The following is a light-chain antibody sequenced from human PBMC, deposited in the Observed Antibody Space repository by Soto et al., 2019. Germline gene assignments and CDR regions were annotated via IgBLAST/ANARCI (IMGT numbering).Light chain of an antibody. CDR3: SSYTTANTYV. V-gene: IGLV2-14*01. CDR1: SSDVGGYKY. J-gene: IGLJ1*01. CDR2: EVS. Sequence: QSVLTQPASVSGSPGQSITISCTGTSSDVGGYKYVSWYQQQPGKAPKLMIYEVSNWPSGVSNRFSGSKSGNTASLTISGLQAEYEADYYCSSYTTANTYVFGSGTKLTVL.